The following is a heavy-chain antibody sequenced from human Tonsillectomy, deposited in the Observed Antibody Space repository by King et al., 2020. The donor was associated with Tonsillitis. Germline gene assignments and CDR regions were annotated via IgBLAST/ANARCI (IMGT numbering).Heavy chain of an antibody. CDR3: AKGGGYCSSTSCLIDF. D-gene: IGHD2-2*03. V-gene: IGHV3-23*04. J-gene: IGHJ4*02. CDR2: ISGRGGST. CDR1: GFTFNYYA. Sequence: EVQLVESGGGLVQPGGSLRLSCAASGFTFNYYAMTWVRQAPGKGLEWVSTISGRGGSTFYADSVKGRFTFSRDNSKNTLYLQMNSLRAEDTAVYYGAKGGGYCSSTSCLIDFWGQGTLVTVSS.